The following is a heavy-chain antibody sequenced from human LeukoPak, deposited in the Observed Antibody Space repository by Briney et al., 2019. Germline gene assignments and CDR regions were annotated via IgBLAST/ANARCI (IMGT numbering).Heavy chain of an antibody. CDR1: GFTFSSYW. D-gene: IGHD4-17*01. Sequence: PGGSLRLSFAASGFTFSSYWMSWVRQAPGKGLEWVANIKQDGSEKYYVDSVKGRFTISRDNAKNSLYLQMNSLRAEDTAVYYCAGNDYGDPFDYWGQGTLVTVSS. CDR2: IKQDGSEK. J-gene: IGHJ4*02. V-gene: IGHV3-7*01. CDR3: AGNDYGDPFDY.